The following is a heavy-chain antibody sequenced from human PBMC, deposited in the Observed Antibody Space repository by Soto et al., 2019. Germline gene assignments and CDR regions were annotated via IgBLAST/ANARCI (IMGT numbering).Heavy chain of an antibody. J-gene: IGHJ4*02. CDR3: AKGKYCSGGSCYFRG. CDR2: ISGSGGST. CDR1: GFTFSSYA. V-gene: IGHV3-23*01. Sequence: GGSLILSCAASGFTFSSYAMSWVRQAPGKGLEWVSAISGSGGSTYYADSVKGRFTISRDNSKNTLYLQMNSLRAEDTAVYYCAKGKYCSGGSCYFRGWGQGTLVTGSS. D-gene: IGHD2-15*01.